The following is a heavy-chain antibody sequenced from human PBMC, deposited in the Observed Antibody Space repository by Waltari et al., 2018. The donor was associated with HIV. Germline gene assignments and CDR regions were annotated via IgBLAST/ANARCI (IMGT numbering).Heavy chain of an antibody. D-gene: IGHD2-2*01. CDR1: GGSFSGSY. V-gene: IGHV4-34*01. Sequence: QVQLRQWGAGLLKPSETLSLTCAVYGGSFSGSYWSWIRQPPGKGLEWIGEINHSGSTNYNPSLKSRVTISVDTSKTQFSLKRTSVTAADTAVFYCARARLVSRGQYCSTTSCLPHYYYYYGMDVWGQGTTVTVSS. J-gene: IGHJ6*02. CDR3: ARARLVSRGQYCSTTSCLPHYYYYYGMDV. CDR2: INHSGST.